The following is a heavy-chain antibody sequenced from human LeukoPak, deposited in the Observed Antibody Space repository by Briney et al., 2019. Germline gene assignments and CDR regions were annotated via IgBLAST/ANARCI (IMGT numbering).Heavy chain of an antibody. D-gene: IGHD2-2*01. CDR3: AGYQLLSGWFDP. Sequence: SQTLSLTCTVSGGSISSGGYYWSWIRQPPGKGLEWIGYIYHSGSTYYNPSLKSRVTISVDRSKNQFSLKLSSVTAADTAVYYCAGYQLLSGWFDPWGQGTLVTVSS. CDR2: IYHSGST. CDR1: GGSISSGGYY. J-gene: IGHJ5*02. V-gene: IGHV4-30-2*01.